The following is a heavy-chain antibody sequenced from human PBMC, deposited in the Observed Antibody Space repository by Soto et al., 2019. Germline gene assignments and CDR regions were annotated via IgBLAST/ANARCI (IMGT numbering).Heavy chain of an antibody. CDR2: IIPIFGTA. V-gene: IGHV1-69*13. CDR1: GGTFSSYA. Sequence: GASVKVSCKASGGTFSSYAISWVRQAPGQGLEWMGGIIPIFGTANYAQKFQGRVTITADESTSTAYMELSRLSSADTAVFNCARDRYRSSFIFDYWGTGPLFT. D-gene: IGHD3-16*02. J-gene: IGHJ4*02. CDR3: ARDRYRSSFIFDY.